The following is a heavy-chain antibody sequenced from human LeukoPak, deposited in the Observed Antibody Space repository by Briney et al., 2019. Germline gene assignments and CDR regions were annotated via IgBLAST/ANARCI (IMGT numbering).Heavy chain of an antibody. Sequence: GGSLRLSCAASGFTFSDYYMSWILQAPGKGLEWVSYISSSGSTIYYADSVKGRFTISRDNAKNSLYLQMNSLRAEDTAVYYCARDSYDGHYGMDVWGQGTTVTVSS. CDR1: GFTFSDYY. CDR2: ISSSGSTI. D-gene: IGHD3-22*01. CDR3: ARDSYDGHYGMDV. J-gene: IGHJ6*02. V-gene: IGHV3-11*01.